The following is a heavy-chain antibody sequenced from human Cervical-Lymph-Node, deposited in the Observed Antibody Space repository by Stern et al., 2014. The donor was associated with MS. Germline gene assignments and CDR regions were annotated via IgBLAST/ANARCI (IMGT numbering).Heavy chain of an antibody. CDR3: AREDAIAVAGTGWYFDL. Sequence: QVQLVQSGPEVKKPGSSVKVSCRVSGGTFSSYAISWIRQAPGQGLEWMVGIIPIFGTATYAQTFQGQVTFTEDHSRATVYMELRSLRSEDTAVYYCAREDAIAVAGTGWYFDLWGRGTLVTVSS. V-gene: IGHV1-69*01. J-gene: IGHJ2*01. CDR1: GGTFSSYA. D-gene: IGHD6-19*01. CDR2: IIPIFGTA.